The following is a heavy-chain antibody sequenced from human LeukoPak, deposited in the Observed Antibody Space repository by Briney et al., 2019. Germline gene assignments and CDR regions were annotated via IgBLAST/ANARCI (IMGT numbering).Heavy chain of an antibody. D-gene: IGHD3-22*01. CDR2: IYYSGST. J-gene: IGHJ4*02. V-gene: IGHV4-39*02. Sequence: SETLSLTCTVSGGSISSSNYYWGWIRQPPGKGLEWIGSIYYSGSTYYNPSLKSRVTTPVDTSKNQFSLKLSSVTAADTAVYYCAREEVYYFDSSSYYYFDYWGQGTLVTVSS. CDR1: GGSISSSNYY. CDR3: AREEVYYFDSSSYYYFDY.